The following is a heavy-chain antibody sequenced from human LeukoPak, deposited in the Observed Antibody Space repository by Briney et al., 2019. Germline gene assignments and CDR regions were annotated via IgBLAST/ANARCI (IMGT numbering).Heavy chain of an antibody. CDR2: ISGSGGST. D-gene: IGHD6-13*01. J-gene: IGHJ4*02. Sequence: PGGSLRRSCAASGFTFSSYAMSWVRQAPGEGLEWVSAISGSGGSTYYADSVKGRSTISRDNSKNTLYLQMNSLRAEDTAVYYCAHITSSWPSYWGQGTLVTVSS. V-gene: IGHV3-23*01. CDR1: GFTFSSYA. CDR3: AHITSSWPSY.